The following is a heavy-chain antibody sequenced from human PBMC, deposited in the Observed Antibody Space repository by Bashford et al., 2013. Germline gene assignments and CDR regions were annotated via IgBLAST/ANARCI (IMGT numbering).Heavy chain of an antibody. V-gene: IGHV1-8*03. D-gene: IGHD2-15*01. CDR3: ARVAGSVDY. J-gene: IGHJ4*02. CDR1: GYTFTSYD. Sequence: ASVKVSCKASGYTFTSYDINWVRQATGQGLEWMGWINPNSGNTGYAQKFQGRVTITRDTSISTAYMELSSLRSEDTAVYYCARVAGSVDYWGQGTLVTVSS. CDR2: INPNSGNT.